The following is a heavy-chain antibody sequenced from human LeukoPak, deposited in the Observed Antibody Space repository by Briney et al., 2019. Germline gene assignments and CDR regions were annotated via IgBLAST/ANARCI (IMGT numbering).Heavy chain of an antibody. CDR3: AREMGETLTGTFDF. V-gene: IGHV3-7*01. J-gene: IGHJ4*02. D-gene: IGHD3-9*01. CDR2: IKQDGSEK. Sequence: GGSLRLSCAASGFTFSDYWMTRVRQAPGKGLEWVANIKQDGSEKHSLDSVKGRFTISRDNAKNSLYLLMNSLRAEDTAVYYCAREMGETLTGTFDFWGRGTLVTVSS. CDR1: GFTFSDYW.